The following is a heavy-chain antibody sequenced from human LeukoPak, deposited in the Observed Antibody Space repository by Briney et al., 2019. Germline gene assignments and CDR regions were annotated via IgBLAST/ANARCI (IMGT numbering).Heavy chain of an antibody. CDR3: ARGGGSYLNYYYYYMDV. Sequence: GGSLRLSCAASGFSFGDYSMNWVRQAPGKGLEWVAVISYDGSNKYYADSVKGRFTISRDNSKNTLYLQMNSLRAEDTAVYYCARGGGSYLNYYYYYMDVWGKGTTVTVSS. D-gene: IGHD1-26*01. CDR2: ISYDGSNK. J-gene: IGHJ6*03. V-gene: IGHV3-30*05. CDR1: GFSFGDYS.